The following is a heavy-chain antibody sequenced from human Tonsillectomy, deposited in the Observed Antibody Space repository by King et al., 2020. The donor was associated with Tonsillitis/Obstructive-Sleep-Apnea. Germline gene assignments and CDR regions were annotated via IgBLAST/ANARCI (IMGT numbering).Heavy chain of an antibody. J-gene: IGHJ4*02. CDR1: GGSFSGYY. CDR2: INHGGST. D-gene: IGHD2-2*02. CDR3: ARVGGYCSSPNCYNDY. V-gene: IGHV4-34*01. Sequence: VQLQQWGAGLLKPSETLSLTCAVYGGSFSGYYWSWIRQPPGKGLEWIGEINHGGSTNYIPSLKSRVTISVDTSKNQFSLKLTSVTAADTAVYYCARVGGYCSSPNCYNDYWGQGTLVTVSS.